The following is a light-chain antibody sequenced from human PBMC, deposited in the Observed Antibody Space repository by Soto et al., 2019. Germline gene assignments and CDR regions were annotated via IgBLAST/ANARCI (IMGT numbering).Light chain of an antibody. V-gene: IGKV3-20*01. CDR3: QHYGSLPLT. CDR2: DAS. Sequence: EIVLTQSPGTLSLSPGERATLSCRATQSVSSTSLAWYQQKPGQAPRLLIYDASSRATGIPDRFSGSGSGTDFTLTVTRLEPEDFAVYYCQHYGSLPLTFGGGTTVEIK. CDR1: QSVSSTS. J-gene: IGKJ4*01.